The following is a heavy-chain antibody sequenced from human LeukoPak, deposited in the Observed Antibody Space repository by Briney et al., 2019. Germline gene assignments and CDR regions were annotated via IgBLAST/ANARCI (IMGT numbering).Heavy chain of an antibody. CDR2: INSDGSSA. D-gene: IGHD5-18*01. CDR3: ARPGRGYSYGSFDY. Sequence: PGGSLRLSCAASGSSFSSYWMHWVRQAPGKGLVWVSAINSDGSSATYADSVEGRFTISRDNAKNTLYLQMNSLRAEDTAVYYCARPGRGYSYGSFDYWGQGTLVTVSS. J-gene: IGHJ4*02. V-gene: IGHV3-74*01. CDR1: GSSFSSYW.